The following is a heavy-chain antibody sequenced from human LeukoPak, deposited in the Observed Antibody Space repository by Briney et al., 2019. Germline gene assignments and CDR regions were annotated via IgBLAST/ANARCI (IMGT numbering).Heavy chain of an antibody. CDR3: ARDLVKYQLLWGAFDI. D-gene: IGHD2-2*01. V-gene: IGHV3-30*03. Sequence: GGSLRLSCAASGFAFSSYSMNWVRQAPGKGLEWVAVISYDGSNKYYADSVKGRFTISRDNSKNTLYLQMNSLRAEDTAVYYCARDLVKYQLLWGAFDIWGQGTMVTVSS. CDR2: ISYDGSNK. CDR1: GFAFSSYS. J-gene: IGHJ3*02.